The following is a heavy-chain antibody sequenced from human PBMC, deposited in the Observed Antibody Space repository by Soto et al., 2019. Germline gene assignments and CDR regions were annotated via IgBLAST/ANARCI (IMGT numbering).Heavy chain of an antibody. Sequence: GASVKVSCKVSGYTLTELSMHWVRQAPGKGLEWMGGFDPEDGETIYAQKFQGRVTMTEDTSTDTAYMELSSLRSEDTAVYYRATGVDYDSSGYYWALDIWGQGTMVTVSS. CDR2: FDPEDGET. CDR3: ATGVDYDSSGYYWALDI. V-gene: IGHV1-24*01. CDR1: GYTLTELS. J-gene: IGHJ3*02. D-gene: IGHD3-22*01.